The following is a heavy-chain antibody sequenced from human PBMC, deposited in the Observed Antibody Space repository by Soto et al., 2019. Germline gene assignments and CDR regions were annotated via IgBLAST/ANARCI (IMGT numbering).Heavy chain of an antibody. CDR2: ISAYNGNT. V-gene: IGHV1-18*01. J-gene: IGHJ3*02. Sequence: QVQLVQSGAEVKKPGASVKVSCKASGYTFTSYGISWVRQASGQGLEWMGWISAYNGNTNYAQKLQGRVTRTTDTSTSTAYMELRSLRSDDTAVYYCARGGPNYYDSSGYADAFDIWGQGTMVTVSS. CDR1: GYTFTSYG. D-gene: IGHD3-22*01. CDR3: ARGGPNYYDSSGYADAFDI.